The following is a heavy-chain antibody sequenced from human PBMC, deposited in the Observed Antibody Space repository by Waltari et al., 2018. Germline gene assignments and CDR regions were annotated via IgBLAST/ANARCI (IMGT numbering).Heavy chain of an antibody. J-gene: IGHJ4*02. V-gene: IGHV5-51*03. CDR3: ARDSSGYRYDY. D-gene: IGHD3-22*01. CDR1: GYSFTSYW. Sequence: EVHLVQSGAEVTTPGESLKISCKGSGYSFTSYWIGWVRQMPGKGLEWMGIIYPGDSDTRYTPSFQGQVTISADKSSNTAYLQWSSLKASDTAMYYCARDSSGYRYDYWGQGTLVTVSS. CDR2: IYPGDSDT.